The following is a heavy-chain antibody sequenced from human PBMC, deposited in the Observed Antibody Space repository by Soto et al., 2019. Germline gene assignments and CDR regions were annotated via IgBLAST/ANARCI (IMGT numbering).Heavy chain of an antibody. CDR1: GFNFGVFG. D-gene: IGHD6-19*01. V-gene: IGHV3-30*03. CDR2: LSYEGSEE. CDR3: ALTRRSSLLEVAGPGFEY. J-gene: IGHJ4*02. Sequence: GSLRLSCAASGFNFGVFGMHWVRQAPGKGLEWLSVLSYEGSEEYYADSVRGRFTIFRDNSKNTLFLQMDSLRVDDTGVYYCALTRRSSLLEVAGPGFEYWGQGTLVTVSS.